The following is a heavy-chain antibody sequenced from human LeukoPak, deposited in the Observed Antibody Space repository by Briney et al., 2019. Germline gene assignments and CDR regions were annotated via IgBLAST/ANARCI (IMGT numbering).Heavy chain of an antibody. CDR3: AILRVSGSYLYYFDY. CDR1: NGSTSSYH. D-gene: IGHD1-26*01. J-gene: IGHJ4*02. CDR2: ILTRGTT. V-gene: IGHV4-4*09. Sequence: SETLSPTCTVSNGSTSSYHWSWVRQPPGKGLERIGYILTRGTTDYNPPLKSRLTISVDTSKNQFTLKLSSVSAADTAVYYCAILRVSGSYLYYFDYWGQGTLVTVSS.